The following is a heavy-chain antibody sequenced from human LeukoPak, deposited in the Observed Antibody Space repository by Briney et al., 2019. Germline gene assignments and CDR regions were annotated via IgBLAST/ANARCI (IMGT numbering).Heavy chain of an antibody. CDR2: IIPIFGTA. CDR3: ASLLSRYFDPSYYYYYMDV. CDR1: GYTFSDNY. Sequence: ASVKVSCKASGYTFSDNYIHWVRQAPGQGLEWMGGIIPIFGTANYAQKFQGRVTITADKSTSTAYMELSSLRSEDTAVYYCASLLSRYFDPSYYYYYMDVWGKGTTVTVSS. D-gene: IGHD3-9*01. V-gene: IGHV1-69*06. J-gene: IGHJ6*03.